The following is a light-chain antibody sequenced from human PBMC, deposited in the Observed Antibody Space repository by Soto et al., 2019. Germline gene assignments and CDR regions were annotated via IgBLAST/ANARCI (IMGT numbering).Light chain of an antibody. J-gene: IGKJ5*01. Sequence: DIQLTQSPSFLSASVGDRVTITCRASQGISTYLAWYQQRPGTAPKLLIYAASTLQSGLPSRFSGSGSGTEFTLTISSLQPEDFATYYCLQVKSYPITFGQGTRLEIK. V-gene: IGKV1-9*01. CDR2: AAS. CDR3: LQVKSYPIT. CDR1: QGISTY.